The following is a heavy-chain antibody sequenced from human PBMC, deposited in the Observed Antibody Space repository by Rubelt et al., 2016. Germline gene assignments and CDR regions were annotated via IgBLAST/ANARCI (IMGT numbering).Heavy chain of an antibody. J-gene: IGHJ4*02. Sequence: QVHLQESGPGVVKPSETLSLTCTVSGGSISSSNNWYWGWIRQPPGKGLEWIGSIYYSGSTYSNPSLKRRVTISVDTSKTRVSPKVGTGTAADTAGYYCARGVTVESISALEDWGQGTLVTVSS. CDR1: GGSISSSNNWY. CDR2: IYYSGST. V-gene: IGHV4-39*07. CDR3: ARGVTVESISALED. D-gene: IGHD6-6*01.